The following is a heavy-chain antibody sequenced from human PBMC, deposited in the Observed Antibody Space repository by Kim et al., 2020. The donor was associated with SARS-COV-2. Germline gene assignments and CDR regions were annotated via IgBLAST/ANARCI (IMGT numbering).Heavy chain of an antibody. Sequence: ASVKVSCKASGYTFTSYGISWVRQAPGQGLEWMGWNSAYNGNTNYAQKLQGRVTMTTDTSTSTAYMELRSLRSDDTAVYYCAVDSHYYGSSGYYGSNDAFDIWGQGTMVTASS. CDR3: AVDSHYYGSSGYYGSNDAFDI. CDR1: GYTFTSYG. V-gene: IGHV1-18*01. D-gene: IGHD3-22*01. CDR2: NSAYNGNT. J-gene: IGHJ3*02.